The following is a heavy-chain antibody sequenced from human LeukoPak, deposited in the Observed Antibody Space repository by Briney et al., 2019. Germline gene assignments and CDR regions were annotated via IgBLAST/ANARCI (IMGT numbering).Heavy chain of an antibody. CDR1: GGTFSSYA. CDR2: IIPIFGTA. J-gene: IGHJ4*02. CDR3: ARGHGLRPEDFDY. Sequence: SVKVSCKASGGTFSSYAISWVRQAPGQGLEWMRGIIPIFGTANYAQKFQGRVTITADESTSTAYMELSSLRSEDTAVYYCARGHGLRPEDFDYWGQGTLVTVSS. V-gene: IGHV1-69*13.